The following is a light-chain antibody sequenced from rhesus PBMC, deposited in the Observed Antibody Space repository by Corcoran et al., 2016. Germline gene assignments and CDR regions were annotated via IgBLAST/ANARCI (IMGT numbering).Light chain of an antibody. CDR1: QSISSW. V-gene: IGKV1-22*01. CDR2: RAS. Sequence: DIQMTQSPSSLSAAVGDTVTITCRASQSISSWLDWYQQKPGKAPKLLLYRASRLQSGVPSRFSGSGSGTDFTLPISGLPPEDFATYYCLHSSSSPRTFGQGTKVEIK. J-gene: IGKJ1*01. CDR3: LHSSSSPRT.